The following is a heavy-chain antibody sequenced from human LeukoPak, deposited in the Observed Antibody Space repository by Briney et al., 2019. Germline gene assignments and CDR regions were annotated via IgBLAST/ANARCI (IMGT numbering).Heavy chain of an antibody. CDR1: GFTFSSYW. CDR3: ARDKGRFSQRLFDAFDI. V-gene: IGHV3-48*01. D-gene: IGHD3-3*01. CDR2: ISTSGDTT. J-gene: IGHJ3*02. Sequence: GGSLRLSCAASGFTFSSYWMSWIRQGPGKALEWISYISTSGDTTYHADSVNGRFTISRDNVKNSVFLELNSLRAEDTAVYYCARDKGRFSQRLFDAFDIWGQGTTVTVSS.